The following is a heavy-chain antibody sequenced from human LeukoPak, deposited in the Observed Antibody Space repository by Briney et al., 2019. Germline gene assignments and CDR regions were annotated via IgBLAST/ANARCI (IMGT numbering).Heavy chain of an antibody. CDR3: ARVRGDILTGYYIPFDY. Sequence: ASVKVSCKASGYTFTGYYMHWVRQAPGQGLEWMGWINPNSGGTNYAQKFQGRVTMTRDTSISTAYMELSRLRSDDTAVYYCARVRGDILTGYYIPFDYWGQGTLVTVSS. D-gene: IGHD3-9*01. J-gene: IGHJ4*02. CDR2: INPNSGGT. V-gene: IGHV1-2*02. CDR1: GYTFTGYY.